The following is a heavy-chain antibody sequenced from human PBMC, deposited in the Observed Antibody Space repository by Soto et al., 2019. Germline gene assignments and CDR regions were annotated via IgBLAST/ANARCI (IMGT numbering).Heavy chain of an antibody. J-gene: IGHJ6*02. Sequence: GGSLRLSCATSGFTFSSYEMNWVRQAPGKGLEWVSYISSSGSTIYHADSVKGRFTISRDNAKNSLYLQMDSLRAEDTAVYYCARDQEAGSFFPYYYGMDVWGQGTTVTVS. D-gene: IGHD6-13*01. V-gene: IGHV3-48*03. CDR2: ISSSGSTI. CDR3: ARDQEAGSFFPYYYGMDV. CDR1: GFTFSSYE.